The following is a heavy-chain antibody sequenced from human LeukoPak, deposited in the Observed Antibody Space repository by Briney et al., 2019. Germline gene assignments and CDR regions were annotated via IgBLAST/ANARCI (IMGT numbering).Heavy chain of an antibody. CDR3: ARDTSGLTRGSFDFDS. CDR1: GGSINSYY. V-gene: IGHV4-59*01. CDR2: IYYSVST. J-gene: IGHJ4*02. D-gene: IGHD3-22*01. Sequence: SETLSPSPTVSGGSINSYYGSCIRQPPGKGLEWIGYIYYSVSTNYNPSPMSRVTTSLDTSHNQFSLKLSSVTAADTAVYYCARDTSGLTRGSFDFDSWGQGTTVS.